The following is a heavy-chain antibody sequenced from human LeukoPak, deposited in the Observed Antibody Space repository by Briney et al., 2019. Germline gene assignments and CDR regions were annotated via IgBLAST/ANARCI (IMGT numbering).Heavy chain of an antibody. Sequence: QPGGSLRLSCAASGFTFSSYGMSWVRQAPGKGLEWVSAISGNGGNTYYADSVKGRFTISRDTSNNMLFLQMNSLRAGDTAVYYCAKGGSAGGPNWFDPWGQGTLVTVSP. J-gene: IGHJ5*02. V-gene: IGHV3-23*01. CDR2: ISGNGGNT. D-gene: IGHD2-15*01. CDR1: GFTFSSYG. CDR3: AKGGSAGGPNWFDP.